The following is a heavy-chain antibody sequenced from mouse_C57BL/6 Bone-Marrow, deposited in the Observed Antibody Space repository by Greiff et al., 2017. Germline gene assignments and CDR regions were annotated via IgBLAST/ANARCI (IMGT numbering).Heavy chain of an antibody. CDR3: AREDGSHWYFDV. CDR2: IYPSDSAT. D-gene: IGHD1-1*01. J-gene: IGHJ1*03. CDR1: GYTFTSYW. Sequence: QVQLQQPGAELVRPGSSVKLSCKASGYTFTSYWMDWVKQRPGQGLEWIGNIYPSDSATHYNQKFKDKATLTVDKSSSTAYMQLSSLTSEDSAVYYCAREDGSHWYFDVWGTGTTVTVSS. V-gene: IGHV1-61*01.